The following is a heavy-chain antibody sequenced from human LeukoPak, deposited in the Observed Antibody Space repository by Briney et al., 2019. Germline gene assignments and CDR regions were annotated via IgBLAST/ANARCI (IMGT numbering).Heavy chain of an antibody. CDR1: EFTFSSYS. D-gene: IGHD3-3*01. Sequence: GGSLRLSCAASEFTFSSYSMNWVRQAPGKGLEWVSSISSCSSYIYYADSVKGRFTISRDNAKNSLYLQMNSLRAEDTAVYYCARGRAVLRFLEWLLDYWGQGTLVTVSS. CDR3: ARGRAVLRFLEWLLDY. CDR2: ISSCSSYI. V-gene: IGHV3-21*01. J-gene: IGHJ4*02.